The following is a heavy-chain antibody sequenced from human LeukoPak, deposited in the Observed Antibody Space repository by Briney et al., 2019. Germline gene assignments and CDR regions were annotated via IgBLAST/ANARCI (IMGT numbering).Heavy chain of an antibody. CDR1: GFTFTSYS. V-gene: IGHV3-21*01. J-gene: IGHJ6*04. CDR3: ARDNGAFSGSYWICSYGMDV. Sequence: GGSLRLSCAASGFTFTSYSMNWGRQAPGKGLELVSSISSSSSYIYYADSVKGRLTISRDNAKDSLYLQMNSLRAEDTAVYYCARDNGAFSGSYWICSYGMDVGGKGTTVTVSA. CDR2: ISSSSSYI. D-gene: IGHD3-10*01.